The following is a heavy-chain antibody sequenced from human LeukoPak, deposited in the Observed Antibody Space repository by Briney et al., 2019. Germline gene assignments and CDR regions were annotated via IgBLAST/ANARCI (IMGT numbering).Heavy chain of an antibody. CDR2: ISTSSSYI. CDR3: ARPSMIGFYMDV. Sequence: GGSLRLSCAASGFTFSRNSMNWVRQAPGKGLEWVSSISTSSSYIYYADSVKGRFTISRDNAENSLYLQMNSLRAEDTAVYYCARPSMIGFYMDVWGKGTTVTISS. CDR1: GFTFSRNS. V-gene: IGHV3-21*01. J-gene: IGHJ6*03. D-gene: IGHD3-10*02.